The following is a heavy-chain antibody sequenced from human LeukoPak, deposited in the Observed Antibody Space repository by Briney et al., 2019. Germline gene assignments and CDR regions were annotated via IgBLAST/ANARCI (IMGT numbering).Heavy chain of an antibody. CDR2: INHSGST. D-gene: IGHD3-22*01. Sequence: PSETLSLTCAVYTGSFSGYYWSWIRQPPGKGLEWSGEINHSGSTHYNPSLKSRVTISRDMSKIQFSLKLRSVTAADAAVYYCARGPTLPGYYDRSGYYDAFDIWGRGTMVTVSS. CDR3: ARGPTLPGYYDRSGYYDAFDI. J-gene: IGHJ3*02. CDR1: TGSFSGYY. V-gene: IGHV4-34*01.